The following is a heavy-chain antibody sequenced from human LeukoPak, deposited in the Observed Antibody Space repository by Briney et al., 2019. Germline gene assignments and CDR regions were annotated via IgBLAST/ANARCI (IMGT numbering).Heavy chain of an antibody. CDR3: AREEDYVWGSYRN. CDR1: GFTFSSYA. Sequence: GGSLRLSCVASGFTFSSYAMSWVRQSPGMGLEWVSAMSNSGGTTYYAASVKGRFTISRDNSKNTLYLQMNSLRAEDTAVYYCAREEDYVWGSYRNWGQGTLVTVSS. CDR2: MSNSGGTT. V-gene: IGHV3-23*01. D-gene: IGHD3-16*02. J-gene: IGHJ4*02.